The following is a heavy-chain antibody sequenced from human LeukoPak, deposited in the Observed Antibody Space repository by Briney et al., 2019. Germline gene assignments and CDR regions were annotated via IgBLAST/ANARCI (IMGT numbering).Heavy chain of an antibody. CDR3: AVDAYGDYDYFDY. Sequence: SETLSLTCTVSGGSISSGDYYWSWIRQPPGKGLEWIGYIYYSGRTYYNPSLKSRVTISVDTSKNQLSLKLSSVTAADTAVYYCAVDAYGDYDYFDYWGQGTLVTVSS. CDR1: GGSISSGDYY. V-gene: IGHV4-30-4*01. CDR2: IYYSGRT. J-gene: IGHJ4*02. D-gene: IGHD4-17*01.